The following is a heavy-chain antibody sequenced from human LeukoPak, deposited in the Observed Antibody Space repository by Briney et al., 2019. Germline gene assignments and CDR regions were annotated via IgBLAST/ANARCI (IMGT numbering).Heavy chain of an antibody. V-gene: IGHV3-20*04. Sequence: GGSLRLSCAASGFTFDDYGMSWVRQAPGKGLEWVSGINWNGGSTGYADSVKGRFTISRDNAKNSLYLQMNSLRAEDTAVYYCARLVGVTAIRMVGEYFDYWGQGTLVTVSS. CDR1: GFTFDDYG. J-gene: IGHJ4*02. D-gene: IGHD2-21*02. CDR2: INWNGGST. CDR3: ARLVGVTAIRMVGEYFDY.